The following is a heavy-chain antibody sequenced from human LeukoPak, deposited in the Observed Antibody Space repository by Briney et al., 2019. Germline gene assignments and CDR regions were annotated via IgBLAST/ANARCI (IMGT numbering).Heavy chain of an antibody. J-gene: IGHJ4*02. D-gene: IGHD2-15*01. Sequence: PGGSLRLSCAASGFTVSSNYMSWFRQAPGKGLEWVSFIYSGAATDYADSVKGRFTISTDNSKNTMYLQMNSLRADDTAMYYCARGFCSGGTCFDYWGQGTLVTVSS. CDR2: IYSGAAT. CDR1: GFTVSSNY. CDR3: ARGFCSGGTCFDY. V-gene: IGHV3-53*01.